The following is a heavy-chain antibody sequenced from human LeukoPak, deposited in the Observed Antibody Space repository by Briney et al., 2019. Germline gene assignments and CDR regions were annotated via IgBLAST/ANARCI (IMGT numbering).Heavy chain of an antibody. CDR2: INPNSGGT. CDR1: GYTFTGYY. CDR3: ARLVGPIVVVIAMSENWFDP. V-gene: IGHV1-2*02. J-gene: IGHJ5*02. D-gene: IGHD2-21*01. Sequence: ASVKVSCKASGYTFTGYYMHWLRQAPGQGLEWMGWINPNSGGTNYARKFQGRVTMTRDTSISTAYMELSRLRSDDTAVYYCARLVGPIVVVIAMSENWFDPWGQGTLVTVSS.